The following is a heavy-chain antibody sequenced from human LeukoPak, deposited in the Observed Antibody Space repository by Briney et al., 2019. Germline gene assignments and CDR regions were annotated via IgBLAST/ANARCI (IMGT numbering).Heavy chain of an antibody. CDR1: GGPFSSYA. J-gene: IGHJ4*02. Sequence: SVKVSCKASGGPFSSYAISWVRQAPGQGLEWMGGIIPIFGTANYAQKFQGRVTITTDESTSTAYMELSSLRSEDTAVYYCARGVNYYDSSGYSWGQGTLVTVSS. D-gene: IGHD3-22*01. CDR2: IIPIFGTA. V-gene: IGHV1-69*05. CDR3: ARGVNYYDSSGYS.